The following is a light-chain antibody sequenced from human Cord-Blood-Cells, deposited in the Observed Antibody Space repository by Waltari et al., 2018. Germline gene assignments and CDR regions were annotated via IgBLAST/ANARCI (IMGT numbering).Light chain of an antibody. V-gene: IGKV1-39*01. CDR2: AAS. Sequence: DIQMTQSPSSLSESVGARVTITFRASQSISSNLNWYQQKPGKAPKLLIYAASSLQSGVPSRFSGSGSGTDFTLTISSLQPEDFATDYWQQSYSTPTLTFGGGTKVEIK. J-gene: IGKJ4*01. CDR3: QQSYSTPTLT. CDR1: QSISSN.